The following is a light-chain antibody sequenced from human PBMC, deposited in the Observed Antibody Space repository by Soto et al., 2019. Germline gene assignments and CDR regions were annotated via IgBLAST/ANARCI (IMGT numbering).Light chain of an antibody. Sequence: QSVLTQPASVSGSPGQSITISCTGTISDVGAYNYVSWYQQHPGKAPKLMIYDVTNRPSGVSDRFSGSKSGNTASLTISGLRAEDEADYYCNSYTGRSARYVFGTGTKVTVL. CDR2: DVT. V-gene: IGLV2-14*01. CDR3: NSYTGRSARYV. CDR1: ISDVGAYNY. J-gene: IGLJ1*01.